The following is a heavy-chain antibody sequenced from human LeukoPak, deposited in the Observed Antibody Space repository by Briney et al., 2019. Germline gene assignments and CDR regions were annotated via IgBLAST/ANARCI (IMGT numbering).Heavy chain of an antibody. V-gene: IGHV1-69*05. CDR2: IIPIFGTA. CDR1: GGTFSSYA. D-gene: IGHD5-18*01. Sequence: SVKVSCKASGGTFSSYAISWVRQAPGQGLEWMGGIIPIFGTANYAQKFQGRVTMTRNTSISTAYMELSSLRSEDTAVYYCARGHLRGYSYGRTGYWGQGTLVTVSS. J-gene: IGHJ4*02. CDR3: ARGHLRGYSYGRTGY.